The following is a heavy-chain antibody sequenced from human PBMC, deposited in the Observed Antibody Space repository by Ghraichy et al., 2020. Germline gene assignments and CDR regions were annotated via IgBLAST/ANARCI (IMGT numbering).Heavy chain of an antibody. Sequence: ASVKVSCETSGYTFISYGISWVRQAPGQGLEWMGWISAYNANTNYAQKFQGRVTMTTDTSTSTAYMELRSLTSDDTAVYYCARDRDGAGHRDRRDWFDPWGQGTLVTVSS. CDR2: ISAYNANT. CDR1: GYTFISYG. J-gene: IGHJ5*02. D-gene: IGHD4/OR15-4a*01. V-gene: IGHV1-18*01. CDR3: ARDRDGAGHRDRRDWFDP.